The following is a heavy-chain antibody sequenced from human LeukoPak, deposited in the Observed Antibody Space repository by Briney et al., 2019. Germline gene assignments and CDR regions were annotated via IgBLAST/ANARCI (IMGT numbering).Heavy chain of an antibody. CDR1: GYTFSSYL. D-gene: IGHD3-3*01. CDR3: ARQNDFRLDY. CDR2: IYPGDSDT. J-gene: IGHJ4*02. Sequence: GESLRISCKGSGYTFSSYLIGLVRQMPGKGLEWMGIIYPGDSDTRYSPSVQGQVTISVDTSIGTAYLQWSSLKASDTAIYYCARQNDFRLDYWGQGTLVTVSS. V-gene: IGHV5-51*01.